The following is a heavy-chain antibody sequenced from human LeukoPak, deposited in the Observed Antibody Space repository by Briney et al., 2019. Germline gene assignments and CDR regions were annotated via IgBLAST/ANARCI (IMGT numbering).Heavy chain of an antibody. CDR3: ARHVVVPAASSYYFDY. D-gene: IGHD2-2*01. V-gene: IGHV4-38-2*02. Sequence: SETLSLTCTVSGYSISSGYYWGWIRQPPGKGLEWIGSIYHSGSTYYNPSLKSRVTISVDTSKNQFSLKLSSVTAADTAVYYCARHVVVPAASSYYFDYWGQGTLVTVSS. CDR1: GYSISSGYY. J-gene: IGHJ4*02. CDR2: IYHSGST.